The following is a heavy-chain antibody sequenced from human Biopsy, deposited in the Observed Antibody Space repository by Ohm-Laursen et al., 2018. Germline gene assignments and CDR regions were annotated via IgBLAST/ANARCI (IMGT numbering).Heavy chain of an antibody. J-gene: IGHJ3*01. CDR1: GFTVSSNY. CDR2: INKDGSVT. D-gene: IGHD2-8*01. CDR3: ARDSGGGDSINGWYDALDL. V-gene: IGHV3-7*01. Sequence: SLRLSCAARGFTVSSNYMSWVRQAPGEGLEWVANINKDGSVTNYLDSVKGRFAVSRDNAKNSAYLQMNSLRTEDTAIYYCARDSGGGDSINGWYDALDLWGRGTTVTVSS.